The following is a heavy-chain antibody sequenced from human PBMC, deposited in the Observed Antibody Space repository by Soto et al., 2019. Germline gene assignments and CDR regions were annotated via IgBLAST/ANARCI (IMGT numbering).Heavy chain of an antibody. V-gene: IGHV1-69*13. J-gene: IGHJ4*02. CDR2: IISIFGTA. CDR1: GGTFSSYA. D-gene: IGHD3-22*01. Sequence: SVKVSCKASGGTFSSYAISWVRQAPGQGLDWMGGIISIFGTANYAQKFQGRVTITADESTSTAYMELSSLRSEDTAVYYCARSPLYYYDSSGYYRAFDYWGQGTLVTVSS. CDR3: ARSPLYYYDSSGYYRAFDY.